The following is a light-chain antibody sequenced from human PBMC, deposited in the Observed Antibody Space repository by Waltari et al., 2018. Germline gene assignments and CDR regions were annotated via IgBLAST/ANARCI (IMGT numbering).Light chain of an antibody. J-gene: IGLJ3*02. V-gene: IGLV6-57*03. Sequence: NFMLTQPHSVSESPGKTITISCTRSSGSVASNYVNGYRPRPGSAPTPVIYEDNQRPSGVPDRFSGSIDSSSNSASLTISGLKTEDEADYYCQSYDSSNLWVFGGATKLTVL. CDR3: QSYDSSNLWV. CDR1: SGSVASNY. CDR2: EDN.